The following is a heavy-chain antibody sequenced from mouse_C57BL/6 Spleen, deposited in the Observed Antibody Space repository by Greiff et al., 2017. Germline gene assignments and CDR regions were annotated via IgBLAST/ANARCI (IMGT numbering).Heavy chain of an antibody. V-gene: IGHV1-62-2*01. CDR3: ARHKGYYDYDGGYAMDY. J-gene: IGHJ4*01. Sequence: QVHVKQSGAELVKPGASVKLSCKASGYTFTEYTIHRVKQRSGQGLEWIGWFYPGSGSIKYNEKFKDKGTLTADKSSSTVYIELSRLTSEDSTVSFCARHKGYYDYDGGYAMDYWDQGTSVTVSS. CDR2: FYPGSGSI. CDR1: GYTFTEYT. D-gene: IGHD2-4*01.